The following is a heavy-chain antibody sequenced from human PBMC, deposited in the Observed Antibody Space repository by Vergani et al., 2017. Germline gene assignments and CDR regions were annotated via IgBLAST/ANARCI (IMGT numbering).Heavy chain of an antibody. Sequence: QVQLVESGGGVVQPGRSLRLSCAASGFTFSSYGMHWVRQAPGKGLEWLAVIWYDGSNKYYADSVKGRFTITRDNSKNTLYLQMNSLRAEDTAVYYCASSVSWGDYWGQGTLVTVSS. J-gene: IGHJ4*02. CDR2: IWYDGSNK. CDR3: ASSVSWGDY. D-gene: IGHD3-16*01. V-gene: IGHV3-33*01. CDR1: GFTFSSYG.